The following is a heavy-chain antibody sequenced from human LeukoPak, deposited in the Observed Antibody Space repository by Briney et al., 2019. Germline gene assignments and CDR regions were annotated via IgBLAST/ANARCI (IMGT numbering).Heavy chain of an antibody. D-gene: IGHD3-22*01. CDR2: IYPDDSNT. J-gene: IGHJ1*01. Sequence: GESLKISCKASGYTFPTFWIGWVRQMPGKGLEWMGIIYPDDSNTRYSPSFQGQVTISADKSISTAYLQWSSLKASDTAMYYCARLDSSGYYFSAEYFQHWGQGTLVTVSS. V-gene: IGHV5-51*01. CDR3: ARLDSSGYYFSAEYFQH. CDR1: GYTFPTFW.